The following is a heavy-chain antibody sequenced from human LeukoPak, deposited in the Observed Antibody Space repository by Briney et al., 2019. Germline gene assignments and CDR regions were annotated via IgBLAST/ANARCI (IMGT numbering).Heavy chain of an antibody. D-gene: IGHD3-10*01. V-gene: IGHV1-8*01. J-gene: IGHJ5*02. CDR2: MNPNSGNT. CDR1: GYTFTSYD. CDR3: ARVWVLRGAPMFDP. Sequence: GASVKVSCKASGYTFTSYDINWVRQATGQGLEWMGWMNPNSGNTGYAQKFQGRVTMTRNTSISTAYMELSSLRSEDTAVYYCARVWVLRGAPMFDPWGQGTLVTVSS.